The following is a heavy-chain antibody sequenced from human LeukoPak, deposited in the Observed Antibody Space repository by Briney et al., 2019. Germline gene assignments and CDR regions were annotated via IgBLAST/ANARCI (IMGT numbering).Heavy chain of an antibody. CDR1: GFTFRSYA. V-gene: IGHV3-23*01. J-gene: IGHJ4*02. D-gene: IGHD1-1*01. CDR2: ISGSGGMT. CDR3: ARDLRTGTLHDY. Sequence: GGSLRLSCAASGFTFRSYAMSWVRNAPGKGLEWVSAISGSGGMTYYADSVKGRFTISRDNSKNTLDLQMNSLRAEDTAVYYCARDLRTGTLHDYWGQGTLVTVSS.